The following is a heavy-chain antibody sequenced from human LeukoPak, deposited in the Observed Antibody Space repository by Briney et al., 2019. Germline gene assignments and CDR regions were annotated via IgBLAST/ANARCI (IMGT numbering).Heavy chain of an antibody. CDR2: IYHSGST. V-gene: IGHV4-4*02. CDR3: ARSLTGIAAFDY. CDR1: GGSISSSNW. J-gene: IGHJ4*02. D-gene: IGHD3-9*01. Sequence: SETLSLTCAVSGGSISSSNWWSWVRQPPGKGLEWIGEIYHSGSTNYNPSLKSRVTISVDTSKNQFSLKLSSVTAADTAVYYCARSLTGIAAFDYWGQGTLVTVSS.